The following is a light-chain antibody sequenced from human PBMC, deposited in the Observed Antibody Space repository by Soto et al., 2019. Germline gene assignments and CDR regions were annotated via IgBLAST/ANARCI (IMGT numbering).Light chain of an antibody. J-gene: IGKJ4*01. Sequence: EIVMTQSPATLSVSPGERATLSCRASQSVSNKLAWYQQKPGQAPSLLIYGASTRATDIPTRFSGSGSGTEFTLTISSMQSEDCAVYYCQQYNTWPLTFGGGTKVEIK. CDR2: GAS. CDR3: QQYNTWPLT. CDR1: QSVSNK. V-gene: IGKV3-15*01.